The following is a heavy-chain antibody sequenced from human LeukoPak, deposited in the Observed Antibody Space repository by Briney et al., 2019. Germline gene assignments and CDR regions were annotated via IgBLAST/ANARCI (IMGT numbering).Heavy chain of an antibody. D-gene: IGHD5-12*01. CDR2: IIPIFRTT. J-gene: IGHJ4*02. Sequence: VASVKVSCKASGGTFSNYAISWVRQAPGQGLEWMRGIIPIFRTTDYAQKFQGRVTITADESTSTAYMELSSLRSEDTAVYYCASVPPYSGFDFVDSWGQGTLVTVSS. CDR3: ASVPPYSGFDFVDS. CDR1: GGTFSNYA. V-gene: IGHV1-69*13.